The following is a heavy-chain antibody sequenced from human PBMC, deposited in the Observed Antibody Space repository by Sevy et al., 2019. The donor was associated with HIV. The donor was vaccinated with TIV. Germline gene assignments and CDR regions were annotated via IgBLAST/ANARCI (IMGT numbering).Heavy chain of an antibody. J-gene: IGHJ6*02. CDR1: GFTFSSYS. Sequence: GGYLRLSCAASGFTFSSYSMNCVRQAPGKGLEWVSYISSSSSTIYYADSVKGRFTISRDNAKNSLYLQMNSLRAEDTAVYYCARDPNYDILTGYPSYGMDVWGQGTTVTVSS. V-gene: IGHV3-48*01. CDR2: ISSSSSTI. CDR3: ARDPNYDILTGYPSYGMDV. D-gene: IGHD3-9*01.